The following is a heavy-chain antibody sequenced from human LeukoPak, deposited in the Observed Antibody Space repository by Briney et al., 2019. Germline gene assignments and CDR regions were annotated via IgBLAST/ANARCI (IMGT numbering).Heavy chain of an antibody. CDR2: IYHSGST. CDR3: ARETSSGWRYFDY. V-gene: IGHV4-38-2*02. D-gene: IGHD6-19*01. Sequence: SETLSLTCTVSGYSISSGYYWGWNRQTPGKGLEWIGSIYHSGSTYYNPSLKSRVTISVDTSKNPFSLKLSSVTAADTAVYYCARETSSGWRYFDYWGQGTLFTVSS. J-gene: IGHJ4*02. CDR1: GYSISSGYY.